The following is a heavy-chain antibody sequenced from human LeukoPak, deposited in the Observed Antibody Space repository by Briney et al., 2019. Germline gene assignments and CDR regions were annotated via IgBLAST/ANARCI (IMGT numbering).Heavy chain of an antibody. Sequence: ASVKVSCKASGYTFTSYDINWVRQATGQGLEWMGWINPNSGNTGYAQKFQGRVTMTRNTSISTAYMELSSLRSEDTAVYYCAREGIAAAGHRYFDYWGQGTLVTVSS. V-gene: IGHV1-8*01. CDR1: GYTFTSYD. J-gene: IGHJ4*02. CDR2: INPNSGNT. D-gene: IGHD6-13*01. CDR3: AREGIAAAGHRYFDY.